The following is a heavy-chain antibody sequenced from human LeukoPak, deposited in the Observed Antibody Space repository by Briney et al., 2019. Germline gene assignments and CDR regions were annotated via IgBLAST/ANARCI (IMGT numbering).Heavy chain of an antibody. Sequence: GGSLRLSCTASGFTFTSYGMNWVRQAPGKGLEWVSFIDTSGSYIYYGDSLKGRVTISIDNAKNSLYLQMNGLRAEDTAVYYCARGRSITLLRGVAMSDGFDIWGQGAMVTVSS. CDR3: ARGRSITLLRGVAMSDGFDI. CDR1: GFTFTSYG. V-gene: IGHV3-21*01. J-gene: IGHJ3*02. D-gene: IGHD3-10*01. CDR2: IDTSGSYI.